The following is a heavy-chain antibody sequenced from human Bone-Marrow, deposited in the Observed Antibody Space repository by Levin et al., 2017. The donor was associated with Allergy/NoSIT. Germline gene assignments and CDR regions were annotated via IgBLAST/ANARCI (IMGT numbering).Heavy chain of an antibody. Sequence: GGSLRLSCVASGFRFDDYAMHWVRQVPGKGLEWVSGISWNTATIGYADSVKGRFSISRDNSQNSLYLELNSLRPEDTALYFCSKGSMFVDYYESSGFYKGSLDDWGRGTLVIVSS. CDR2: ISWNTATI. V-gene: IGHV3-9*01. CDR1: GFRFDDYA. J-gene: IGHJ4*02. D-gene: IGHD3-22*01. CDR3: SKGSMFVDYYESSGFYKGSLDD.